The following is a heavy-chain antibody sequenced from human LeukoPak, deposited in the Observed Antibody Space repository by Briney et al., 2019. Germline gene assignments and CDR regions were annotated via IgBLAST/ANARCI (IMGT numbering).Heavy chain of an antibody. D-gene: IGHD3-22*01. CDR2: ISYDGSNK. V-gene: IGHV3-30*18. Sequence: GRSLRLSCAASGFTFSSYGMHWVRQAPGKGLEWVAVISYDGSNKYYADSGKGRFTISRDNSKNTLYLHMNSLRAEDTAVYYCAKEYYYDSSGYYYNGLDYWGQGTLVTVSS. CDR3: AKEYYYDSSGYYYNGLDY. J-gene: IGHJ4*02. CDR1: GFTFSSYG.